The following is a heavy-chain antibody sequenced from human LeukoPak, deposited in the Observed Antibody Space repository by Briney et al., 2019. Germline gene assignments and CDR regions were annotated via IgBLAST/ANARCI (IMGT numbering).Heavy chain of an antibody. CDR2: ISYDGSNK. J-gene: IGHJ6*03. CDR1: GFTFSSYG. Sequence: GALLLSCAASGFTFSSYGIHWVRQAPGKGLEWVAVISYDGSNKYYAASVNGRFTISSDNSNNTLYLQMNSLRAEDTAIYYCARGSYPAPYYYTMEVCGKG. CDR3: ARGSYPAPYYYTMEV. V-gene: IGHV3-30*03. D-gene: IGHD3-16*01.